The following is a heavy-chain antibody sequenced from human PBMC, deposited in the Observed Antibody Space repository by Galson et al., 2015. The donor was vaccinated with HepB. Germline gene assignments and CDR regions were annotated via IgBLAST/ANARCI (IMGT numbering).Heavy chain of an antibody. V-gene: IGHV1-18*01. CDR1: GYTFTRHG. D-gene: IGHD6-19*01. J-gene: IGHJ3*02. Sequence: SVKVSCKASGYTFTRHGISWVRQAPGQGLEWMGWISANSSNTNYAQKFQGKVTMTTETSTSTAYTELSSLRSEDTAVYYCATDRIVWSSGWIDIWGQGTMVTVSS. CDR2: ISANSSNT. CDR3: ATDRIVWSSGWIDI.